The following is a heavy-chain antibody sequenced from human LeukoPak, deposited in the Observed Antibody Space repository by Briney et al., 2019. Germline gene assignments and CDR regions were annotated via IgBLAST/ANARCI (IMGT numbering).Heavy chain of an antibody. Sequence: ASVKVSCKASGYTFTSYYMHWVRQAPGQGLEWMGIINPSGGSTSYAQKFQGRVTMTRDMSTSTVYMELSSLRSEDTAVYYCARTDSYYDSRGYLYYFDYWGQGTLVTVSS. V-gene: IGHV1-46*01. D-gene: IGHD3-22*01. CDR1: GYTFTSYY. J-gene: IGHJ4*02. CDR2: INPSGGST. CDR3: ARTDSYYDSRGYLYYFDY.